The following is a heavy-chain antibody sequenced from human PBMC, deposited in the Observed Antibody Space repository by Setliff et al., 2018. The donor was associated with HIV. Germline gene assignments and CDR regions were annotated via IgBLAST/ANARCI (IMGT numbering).Heavy chain of an antibody. V-gene: IGHV4-38-2*02. Sequence: SETLSLTCTVSGDSISSSGPGYYWGWVRQPPGQGPQWIGSIYHSGTTYYNPSLKSRVTISVDTSKDQFSLKLSSATAADTAVYYCARRLQFLEFLHGVGGLDVWGQGTTVTVSS. D-gene: IGHD3-3*01. CDR2: IYHSGTT. CDR3: ARRLQFLEFLHGVGGLDV. CDR1: GDSISSSGPGYY. J-gene: IGHJ6*02.